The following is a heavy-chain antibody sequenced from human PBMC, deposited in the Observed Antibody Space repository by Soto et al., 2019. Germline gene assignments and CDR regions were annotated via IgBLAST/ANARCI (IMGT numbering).Heavy chain of an antibody. V-gene: IGHV4-59*08. D-gene: IGHD2-8*01. CDR3: ARGFAIEWYPYYFDY. Sequence: SETLSLTCTVSGASISGYHWSWIRQPPGKGLECLGYISYSGATNYNPSLKSRVTMSIDTSKNQFSLQLNSVTAADTAVYYCARGFAIEWYPYYFDYWGRGP. CDR2: ISYSGAT. J-gene: IGHJ4*02. CDR1: GASISGYH.